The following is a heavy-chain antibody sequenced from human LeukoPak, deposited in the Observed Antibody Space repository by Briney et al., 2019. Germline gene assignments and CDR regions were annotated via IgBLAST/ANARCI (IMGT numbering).Heavy chain of an antibody. Sequence: GGSLRLSWAASGFTFSSYWMPWVRQAPGKGLVWVSRINSDGSSTSYADSVKGRFTISRDNAKNTLYLQMNSLRVEDTAVYYCARGQYYYDSTGYYGYWGQGTLVTVSS. J-gene: IGHJ4*02. D-gene: IGHD3-22*01. CDR1: GFTFSSYW. V-gene: IGHV3-74*01. CDR3: ARGQYYYDSTGYYGY. CDR2: INSDGSST.